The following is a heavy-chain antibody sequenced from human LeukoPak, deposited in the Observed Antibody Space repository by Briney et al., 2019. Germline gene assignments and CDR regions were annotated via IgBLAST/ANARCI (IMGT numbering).Heavy chain of an antibody. CDR3: AKNGDRGAYCSGGSCYPYYYYYMDV. CDR2: ISATGGST. D-gene: IGHD2-15*01. V-gene: IGHV3-23*01. CDR1: GFTFSSYG. Sequence: GGSLRLSCAASGFTFSSYGISWVRQAPGKGLEWVSAISATGGSTYYADSVKGHFTISRDNSKSTLYLQMNSLSAEDTAVYYCAKNGDRGAYCSGGSCYPYYYYYMDVRGKGTTVTISS. J-gene: IGHJ6*03.